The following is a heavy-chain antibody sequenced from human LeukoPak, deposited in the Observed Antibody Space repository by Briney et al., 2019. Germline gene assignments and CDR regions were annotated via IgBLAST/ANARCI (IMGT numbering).Heavy chain of an antibody. CDR1: GFTFSSYG. D-gene: IGHD3-22*01. CDR3: HSSGYYGFDY. V-gene: IGHV3-30*02. J-gene: IGHJ4*02. Sequence: NPGGSLRLSCAASGFTFSSYGMHWVRQAPGKGLEWVAFIRYDGSNKYYADSVKGRFTISRDNSKNTLYLQMNGLRAEDTAVYYGHSSGYYGFDYWGQGTLVTVSS. CDR2: IRYDGSNK.